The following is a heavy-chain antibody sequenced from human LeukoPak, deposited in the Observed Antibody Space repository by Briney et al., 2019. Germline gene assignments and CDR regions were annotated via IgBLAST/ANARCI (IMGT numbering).Heavy chain of an antibody. V-gene: IGHV1-8*03. D-gene: IGHD4-17*01. J-gene: IGHJ3*02. CDR1: GYTFTNYD. CDR2: MNPNSGTT. CDR3: ARGLDDYEDAFDI. Sequence: ASVTVSCKASGYTFTNYDVHWVRQAPGQGLEWVGWMNPNSGTTGYAQKFQGRVTLTRDTSISTAYMELSSLRSEDTALYYCARGLDDYEDAFDIWGQGTMVTVSS.